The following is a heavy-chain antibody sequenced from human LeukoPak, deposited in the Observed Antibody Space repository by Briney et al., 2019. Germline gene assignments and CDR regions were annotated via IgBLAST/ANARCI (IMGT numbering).Heavy chain of an antibody. V-gene: IGHV3-23*05. CDR2: IDCSGHRT. J-gene: IGHJ3*02. CDR1: RFSINNFG. CDR3: ANDPQYDDFDI. Sequence: PGGSLRLSCAASRFSINNFGMAWVRQAPGKGLEWVSTIDCSGHRTHYADSVKGRFTISRDNSKNTVYLQMNILRAEDTAIYYCANDPQYDDFDIWGQGTMVTVSS.